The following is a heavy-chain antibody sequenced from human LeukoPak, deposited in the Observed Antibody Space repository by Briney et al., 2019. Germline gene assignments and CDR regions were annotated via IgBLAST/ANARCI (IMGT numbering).Heavy chain of an antibody. CDR3: ARGYYGSGSHCCHMDV. Sequence: PETPSLTCAVYVGSFSGYYWSWMRQPPGRGLEWIGEVNHSGRYNYNSSLKSRGTISVDTSKNQFSLKLSSVTATDTAVYYCARGYYGSGSHCCHMDVWAKETTITVS. D-gene: IGHD3-10*01. J-gene: IGHJ6*03. V-gene: IGHV4-34*01. CDR2: VNHSGRY. CDR1: VGSFSGYY.